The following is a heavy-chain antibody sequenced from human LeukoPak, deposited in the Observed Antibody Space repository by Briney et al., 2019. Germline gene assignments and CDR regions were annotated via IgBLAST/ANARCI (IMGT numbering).Heavy chain of an antibody. CDR1: EFTFSSYT. CDR3: ARDAPPWTLELLARYYYYYYMDV. D-gene: IGHD1-7*01. V-gene: IGHV3-23*01. J-gene: IGHJ6*03. Sequence: PGGSLRLSCAASEFTFSSYTVSWVRQAPGKGLEWVSGISGSGGSTYYADSVRGRFTISRDNAKNSLYLQMNSLRAEDTAVYYCARDAPPWTLELLARYYYYYYMDVWGKGTTVTVSS. CDR2: ISGSGGST.